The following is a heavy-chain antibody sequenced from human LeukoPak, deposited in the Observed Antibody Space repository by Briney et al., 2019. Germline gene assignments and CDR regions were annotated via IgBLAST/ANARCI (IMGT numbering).Heavy chain of an antibody. V-gene: IGHV3-15*01. J-gene: IGHJ4*02. D-gene: IGHD2-15*01. CDR3: TTFSPCSGGSCYSSD. CDR1: GFTFNNAW. CDR2: IKSKTDGGTT. Sequence: GGSLRLSCAASGFTFNNAWMSWVRQAPGKGLEWVGRIKSKTDGGTTDYAAPVKGRFTISRDDSKNTLYLQMNSLKTEDTAVYYCTTFSPCSGGSCYSSDWGQGTLVTVSS.